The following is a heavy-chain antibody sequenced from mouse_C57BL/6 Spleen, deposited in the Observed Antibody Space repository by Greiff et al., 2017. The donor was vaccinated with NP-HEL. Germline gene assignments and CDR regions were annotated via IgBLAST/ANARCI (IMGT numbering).Heavy chain of an antibody. Sequence: QVQLQQSGAELVRPGSSVKLSCKASGYTFTSYWMHWVKQRPIQGLEWIGNIDPSDSETHYNQKFKDKATLTVDKSSSTAYMQLSSLTSEDSAVYYCARSNYGSYWYFDVWGTGTTVTVSS. CDR1: GYTFTSYW. D-gene: IGHD1-1*01. CDR3: ARSNYGSYWYFDV. J-gene: IGHJ1*03. CDR2: IDPSDSET. V-gene: IGHV1-52*01.